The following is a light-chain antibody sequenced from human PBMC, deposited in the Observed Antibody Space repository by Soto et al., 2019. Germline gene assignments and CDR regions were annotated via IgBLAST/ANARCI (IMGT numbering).Light chain of an antibody. V-gene: IGKV3-20*01. CDR1: QSVSSSY. CDR2: GAS. CDR3: QQYGSSPVT. J-gene: IGKJ3*01. Sequence: ETVLTQSPGTLSLSPGERATLSCRASQSVSSSYLAWYQQKPGQAPRLLIYGASSRATGIPDRFSGSGCGTDFTLTISRLEREDFAVYYGQQYGSSPVTFGPGTKVDIK.